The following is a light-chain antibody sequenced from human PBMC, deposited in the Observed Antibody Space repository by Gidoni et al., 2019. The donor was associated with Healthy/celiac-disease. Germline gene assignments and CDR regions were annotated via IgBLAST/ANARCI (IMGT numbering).Light chain of an antibody. CDR3: QAWDSSTPHVV. CDR2: QDS. Sequence: SYELTQPTSVSVSPGQTASITCSGDKLGDKYACWYQQKPRQSPVLVIYQDSKRPSGIPERFSGSNSGNTATLTISGTQAMDEADYYCQAWDSSTPHVVFGGGTKLTV. CDR1: KLGDKY. J-gene: IGLJ2*01. V-gene: IGLV3-1*01.